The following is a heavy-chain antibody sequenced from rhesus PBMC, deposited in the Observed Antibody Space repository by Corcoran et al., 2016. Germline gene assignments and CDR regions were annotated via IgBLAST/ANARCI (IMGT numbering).Heavy chain of an antibody. CDR2: IYGRGSNT. Sequence: QLQLQESGPGLVKPSETLSVTCAVSGGSISSSYWSWIRQAPGKGLGWIGYIYGRGSNTTYHPTRKSRATLSVDTPKNQFSLKLSSVTAADTAVYYWVRGPTRMITADFDYWGQGGLVTVSS. D-gene: IGHD3-9*01. CDR3: VRGPTRMITADFDY. J-gene: IGHJ4*01. CDR1: GGSISSSY. V-gene: IGHV4-169*01.